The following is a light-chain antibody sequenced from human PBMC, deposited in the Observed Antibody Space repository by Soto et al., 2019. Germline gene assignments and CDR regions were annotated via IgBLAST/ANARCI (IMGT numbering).Light chain of an antibody. CDR3: QQSSNYFT. CDR2: AAS. J-gene: IGKJ3*01. CDR1: QGLNSN. Sequence: AIQLTQSPSSLSASVGDRVTITCRASQGLNSNLAWYQQKPGKAPKLLMYAASTLQKGVPSRVSGNGSGTDFTLTISSLQPEDFATYYYQQSSNYFTFGPGTKVDI. V-gene: IGKV1D-13*01.